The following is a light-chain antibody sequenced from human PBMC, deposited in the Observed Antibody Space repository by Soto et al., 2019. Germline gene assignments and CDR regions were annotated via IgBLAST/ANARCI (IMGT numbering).Light chain of an antibody. V-gene: IGKV3-20*01. CDR1: QSVTSTY. J-gene: IGKJ5*01. CDR2: GAS. CDR3: QQYSSSPYT. Sequence: EIVLTQSPGTLSLSPGERATLSFMASQSVTSTYFAWYQQRPGQAPRLLIYGASSRATGIPDRFSGRGSGTDFTLTISRLEPEDFAVYYCQQYSSSPYTFGQGTRLEIK.